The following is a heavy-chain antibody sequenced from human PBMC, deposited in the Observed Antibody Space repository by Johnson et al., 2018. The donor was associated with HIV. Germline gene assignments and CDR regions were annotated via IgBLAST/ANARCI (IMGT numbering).Heavy chain of an antibody. CDR2: IKSKTDGGTT. V-gene: IGHV3-15*01. D-gene: IGHD2-2*01. Sequence: VQLVESGGGLIQPGGSLRLSCAASGFTVSSNYMSRVRQAPGKGLEWVGRIKSKTDGGTTDYAAPVKGRFTISRDDSKNTLYLQMNSLRAEDTAVYYCASTDDAFDIWGQGTMVTVSS. CDR1: GFTVSSNY. CDR3: ASTDDAFDI. J-gene: IGHJ3*02.